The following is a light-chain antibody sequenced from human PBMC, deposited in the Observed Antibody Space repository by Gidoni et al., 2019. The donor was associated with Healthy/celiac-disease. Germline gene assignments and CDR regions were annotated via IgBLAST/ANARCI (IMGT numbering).Light chain of an antibody. CDR3: QQRSDRLT. V-gene: IGKV3-11*01. CDR2: DTS. CDR1: QSVSYY. J-gene: IGKJ4*01. Sequence: EIVLTQSPATLSLSPGVRATLSYRASQSVSYYLAWYQHKPGQAPRLLIYDTSNRATGIPARFSGSGSGTDFTLTISGLEPEDFAVYYCQQRSDRLTFGGGTKVEIK.